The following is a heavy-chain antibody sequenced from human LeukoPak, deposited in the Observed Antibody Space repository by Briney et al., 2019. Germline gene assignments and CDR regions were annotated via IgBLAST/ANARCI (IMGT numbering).Heavy chain of an antibody. CDR2: ISWNSGSI. Sequence: GGSLRLSCAASGFTFDDYAMHWVRQAPGKGLEWVSGISWNSGSIGYADSVKGRFTISRDNAKNSLYLQMNSLRAADTALYYCAKGRRPNSYFDYWGQGTLVTVSS. CDR1: GFTFDDYA. V-gene: IGHV3-9*01. J-gene: IGHJ4*02. CDR3: AKGRRPNSYFDY. D-gene: IGHD1-1*01.